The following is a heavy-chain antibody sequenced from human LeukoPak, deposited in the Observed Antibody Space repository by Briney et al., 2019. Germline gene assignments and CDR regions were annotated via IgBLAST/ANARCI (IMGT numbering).Heavy chain of an antibody. CDR3: ATSYYPLNYFDY. J-gene: IGHJ4*02. CDR2: ISGSGGST. Sequence: GGSLRLSCAASGFTFSGYAMSWVRQAPGKGLEWVSAISGSGGSTYYADSVKGRFTISRDNSKNTLYLQMNSLRAEDTAVYYCATSYYPLNYFDYWGQGTLVPVSS. D-gene: IGHD3-10*01. CDR1: GFTFSGYA. V-gene: IGHV3-23*01.